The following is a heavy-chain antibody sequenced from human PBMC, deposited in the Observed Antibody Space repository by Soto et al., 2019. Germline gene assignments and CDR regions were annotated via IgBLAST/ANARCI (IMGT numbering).Heavy chain of an antibody. CDR3: ARISMRWKEISIAAAGTRYYYYYGMDV. J-gene: IGHJ6*02. CDR1: GFSLSNARMG. Sequence: SGPTLVNPTETLTLTCTVSGFSLSNARMGVSWIRQPPGKALEWLAHIFSNDEKSYSTSLKSRLTISKDTSKSQVVLTMTNMDPVDTAAYYCARISMRWKEISIAAAGTRYYYYYGMDVWGQGTTVTVSS. CDR2: IFSNDEK. D-gene: IGHD6-13*01. V-gene: IGHV2-26*01.